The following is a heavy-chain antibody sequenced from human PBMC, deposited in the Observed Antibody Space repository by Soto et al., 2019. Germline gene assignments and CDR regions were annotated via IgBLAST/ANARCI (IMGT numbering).Heavy chain of an antibody. D-gene: IGHD2-2*01. V-gene: IGHV1-18*04. CDR2: ISAYNGNT. Sequence: SVKVSCKASGYTFTSYGISWVRQAPGQGLEWMGWISAYNGNTNYAQKLQGRVTMTTDTSTSTAYMELSSLRSEDTAVYYCARDNDIVVVTAASHYYGLDGSGKGTMATVAS. J-gene: IGHJ6*04. CDR3: ARDNDIVVVTAASHYYGLDG. CDR1: GYTFTSYG.